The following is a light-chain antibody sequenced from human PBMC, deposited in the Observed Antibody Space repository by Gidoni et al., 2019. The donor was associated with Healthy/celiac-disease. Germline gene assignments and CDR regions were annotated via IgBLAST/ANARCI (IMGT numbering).Light chain of an antibody. Sequence: ELVLTHSPATLSLSPGERATLPCRASQSVSSYLSWYQQKPGQAPRLLIYDASNRATGIPARFSGSGSGTDFTRTISSLEPEDFAVYYCQQRSNWPPYTFGQGTKLEIK. CDR3: QQRSNWPPYT. J-gene: IGKJ2*01. CDR2: DAS. V-gene: IGKV3-11*01. CDR1: QSVSSY.